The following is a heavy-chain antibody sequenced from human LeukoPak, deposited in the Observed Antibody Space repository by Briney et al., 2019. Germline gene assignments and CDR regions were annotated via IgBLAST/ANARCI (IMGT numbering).Heavy chain of an antibody. D-gene: IGHD4-17*01. CDR1: RFTFTNYA. CDR3: ARDRDYGDSDDAFDI. CDR2: ISGSGRST. Sequence: GGSLRLSCAASRFTFTNYAMSWVRQAPGKGLEWVSAISGSGRSTSYADSVKGRFTISRDNSKNTLYLQMNSLRAEDTAVYYCARDRDYGDSDDAFDIWGQGTMVTVSS. J-gene: IGHJ3*02. V-gene: IGHV3-23*01.